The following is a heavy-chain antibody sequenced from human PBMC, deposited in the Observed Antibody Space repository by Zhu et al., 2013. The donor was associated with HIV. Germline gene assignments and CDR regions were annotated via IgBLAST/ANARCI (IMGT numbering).Heavy chain of an antibody. J-gene: IGHJ1*01. CDR3: ARGYCTGGTCFSEYFQY. V-gene: IGHV3-48*03. CDR1: GFSLSTHE. Sequence: EVQLVESGGGLVQPGGSLTLSCAASGFSLSTHEMSWVRQAPGKGLEWIAYINSRDGTINYADSVRGRFTISGDNVKNSLYLQMKSLRAEDTAVLYCARGYCTGGTCFSEYFQYWGHGTLVTVSS. CDR2: INSRDGTI. D-gene: IGHD2-8*02.